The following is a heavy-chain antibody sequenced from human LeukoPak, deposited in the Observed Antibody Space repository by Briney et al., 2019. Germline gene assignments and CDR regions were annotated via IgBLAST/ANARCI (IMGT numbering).Heavy chain of an antibody. CDR1: GGAISSYY. Sequence: SETLSLTCTVSGGAISSYYWSWLRQPPGKGLEWIGYIYYSGNTHYNPSLTSRLTLSVDTSKNQFSLELRSVTAADTAVYYCARVVRGYSGYDNYYYYGMDVWGQGTTVTVSS. CDR3: ARVVRGYSGYDNYYYYGMDV. J-gene: IGHJ6*02. V-gene: IGHV4-59*08. CDR2: IYYSGNT. D-gene: IGHD5-12*01.